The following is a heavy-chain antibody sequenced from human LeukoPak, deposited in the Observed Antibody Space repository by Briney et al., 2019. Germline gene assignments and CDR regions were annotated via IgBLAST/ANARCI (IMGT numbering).Heavy chain of an antibody. CDR3: ARSSVEMATIGHHYYYYYMDV. D-gene: IGHD5-24*01. J-gene: IGHJ6*03. Sequence: HGEFLKISCKGSGYSFTSYWIGWVRQMPGKGLEWMGIIYPGDSDTRYSPSFQGQVTISADKSISTAYLQWSSLKASDTAMYYCARSSVEMATIGHHYYYYYMDVWGKGTTVTVSS. CDR1: GYSFTSYW. V-gene: IGHV5-51*01. CDR2: IYPGDSDT.